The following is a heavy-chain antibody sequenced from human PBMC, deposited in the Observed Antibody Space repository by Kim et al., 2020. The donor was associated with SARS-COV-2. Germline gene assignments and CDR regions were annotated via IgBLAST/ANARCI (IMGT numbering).Heavy chain of an antibody. Sequence: GGSLRLSCAASGFTFSSYWMSWVRQAPGKGLEWVANIKQDGSEKYYVDSVKGRFTISRDNAKNSLYLKMNSLRAEDTAVYYCARDPLTYYYDSSGYYYEYYFDYWGQGTLVTVSS. CDR1: GFTFSSYW. CDR2: IKQDGSEK. D-gene: IGHD3-22*01. CDR3: ARDPLTYYYDSSGYYYEYYFDY. V-gene: IGHV3-7*01. J-gene: IGHJ4*02.